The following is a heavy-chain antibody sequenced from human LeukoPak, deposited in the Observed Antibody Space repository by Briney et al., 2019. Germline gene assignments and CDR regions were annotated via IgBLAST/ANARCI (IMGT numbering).Heavy chain of an antibody. Sequence: GGSLRLSCTASGFTFGDYAMSWVRQAPGKGLEWVGFIRCKAYGGTTEYAASVKGRFTISRDDSKSIAYLQMNSLKIEDTAVYYCARDVYYYDSSLPGYWGQGTLVTVSS. D-gene: IGHD3-22*01. CDR3: ARDVYYYDSSLPGY. V-gene: IGHV3-49*04. J-gene: IGHJ4*02. CDR1: GFTFGDYA. CDR2: IRCKAYGGTT.